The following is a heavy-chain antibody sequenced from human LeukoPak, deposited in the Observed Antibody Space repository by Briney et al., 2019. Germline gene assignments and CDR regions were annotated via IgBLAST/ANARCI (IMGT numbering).Heavy chain of an antibody. CDR2: IDPKSGGT. CDR1: GYTFSGYY. CDR3: ARDSRVSADY. J-gene: IGHJ4*02. D-gene: IGHD2-8*01. Sequence: ASVKVSCKTSGYTFSGYYIHWVLQAPGQGLEWLGRIDPKSGGTSFAHNFQGRVTMTTDTSISTVYMDLSSLRSDDTAVYYCARDSRVSADYWGQGTLVTVSS. V-gene: IGHV1-2*06.